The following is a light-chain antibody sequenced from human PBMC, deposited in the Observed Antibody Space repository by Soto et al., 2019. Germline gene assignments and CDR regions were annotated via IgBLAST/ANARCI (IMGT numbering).Light chain of an antibody. CDR2: GAS. Sequence: EIVLTQSPGTLSLSPGERATLSCRASQSVSSSYSAWYQQKPGQAPRLLIYGASSRATGIPDRFSGSVSGTGFTLTISRLEPEDFAVYYCQQYGSSPPWTFGQGTKVEIK. J-gene: IGKJ1*01. V-gene: IGKV3-20*01. CDR3: QQYGSSPPWT. CDR1: QSVSSSY.